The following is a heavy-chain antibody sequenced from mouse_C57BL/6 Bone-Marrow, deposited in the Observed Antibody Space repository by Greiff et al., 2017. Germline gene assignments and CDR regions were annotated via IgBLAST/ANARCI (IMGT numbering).Heavy chain of an antibody. CDR2: ISSGGDYI. V-gene: IGHV5-9-1*02. Sequence: DVHLVESGEGLVKPGGSLKLSCAASGFTFSSYAMSWVRQTPEKRLEWVAYISSGGDYIYYADTVKGRFTISRDNARNTLYLQMSSLKSEDTAMYYCTRDQGSSGYVWFAYWGQGTLVTVSA. D-gene: IGHD3-2*02. J-gene: IGHJ3*01. CDR1: GFTFSSYA. CDR3: TRDQGSSGYVWFAY.